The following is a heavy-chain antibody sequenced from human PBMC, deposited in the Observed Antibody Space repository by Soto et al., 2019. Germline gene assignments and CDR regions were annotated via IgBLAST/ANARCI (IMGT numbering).Heavy chain of an antibody. D-gene: IGHD5-18*01. V-gene: IGHV2-5*02. CDR1: GFSLSTSGVG. J-gene: IGHJ4*02. CDR3: AREDTAMALDY. Sequence: QITLKESGPTLVKPTQTLTLTCTFSGFSLSTSGVGVGWIRQPPGKALEWLALIYWDDDKRYSPSLKSRLTTTKDTPKNQVVLTMTNMDPVDTATYYCAREDTAMALDYWGQGTLVTVSS. CDR2: IYWDDDK.